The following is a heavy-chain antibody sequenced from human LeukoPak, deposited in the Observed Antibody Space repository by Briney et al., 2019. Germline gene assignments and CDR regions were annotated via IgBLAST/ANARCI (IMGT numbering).Heavy chain of an antibody. J-gene: IGHJ4*02. CDR1: GGSISVFY. CDR2: IYYSGST. CDR3: AREEYYFDY. Sequence: PSETLSLTCTVSGGSISVFYWSWIRQPPGKGLEWIGYIYYSGSTNYNPSLKSRVTISVDTSKNQFSLKLSSVTAADTAVYYCAREEYYFDYWGQGTLVTVSS. V-gene: IGHV4-59*12.